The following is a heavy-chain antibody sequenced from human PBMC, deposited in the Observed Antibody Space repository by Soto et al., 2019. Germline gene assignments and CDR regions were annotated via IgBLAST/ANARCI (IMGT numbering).Heavy chain of an antibody. CDR2: ISYDGSNK. CDR3: AKDHFGIAAQGRYSRSYTHPPFFDY. V-gene: IGHV3-30*18. CDR1: GFTFSSYG. Sequence: PGGSLRLSCAASGFTFSSYGMHWVRQAPGKGLEWVAVISYDGSNKYYADSVKGRFTISRDNSKNTLYLQMNSLRAEDTAVYYCAKDHFGIAAQGRYSRSYTHPPFFDYWGQGTMVTVYS. J-gene: IGHJ4*02. D-gene: IGHD1-26*01.